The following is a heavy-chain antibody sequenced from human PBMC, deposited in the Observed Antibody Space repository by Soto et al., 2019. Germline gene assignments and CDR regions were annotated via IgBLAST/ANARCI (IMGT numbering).Heavy chain of an antibody. Sequence: PGGSLRLSCAASGFTFSDYYMSWIRQAPGKGLEWVSYISSVGSIIYYADSVKGRFTISRDNAKNSLYLQMNSLRAEDTAVYYCARDRTAKYYDSSGYSPWDFDISGQGTMGTVSS. CDR2: ISSVGSII. D-gene: IGHD3-22*01. J-gene: IGHJ3*02. CDR3: ARDRTAKYYDSSGYSPWDFDI. V-gene: IGHV3-11*01. CDR1: GFTFSDYY.